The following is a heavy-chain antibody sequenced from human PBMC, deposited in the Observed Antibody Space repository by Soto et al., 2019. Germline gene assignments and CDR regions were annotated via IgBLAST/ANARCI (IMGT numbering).Heavy chain of an antibody. J-gene: IGHJ5*01. D-gene: IGHD2-2*01. V-gene: IGHV3-48*01. Sequence: EVQLVESGGGLVQPGGSLRLSCAASGFTFSVYSMNWVRQAPGKGLEWLSYISSSSSTIYYADSVKGRFTISRDNAKNSVYMHMNRLRPDDTAVYYCARDGSCSSSSCYRWFDSWGQGTLVAVSS. CDR3: ARDGSCSSSSCYRWFDS. CDR2: ISSSSSTI. CDR1: GFTFSVYS.